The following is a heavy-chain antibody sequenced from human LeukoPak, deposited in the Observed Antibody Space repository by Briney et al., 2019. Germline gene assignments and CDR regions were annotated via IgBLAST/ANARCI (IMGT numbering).Heavy chain of an antibody. V-gene: IGHV4-59*03. CDR1: GDSTSNFY. D-gene: IGHD2-8*01. J-gene: IGHJ5*01. CDR2: IHYSGSS. Sequence: SETLSLTCTVSGDSTSNFYWNWIRQSPGKGLEWVGNIHYSGSSVYNPSLKSRGTISIDTSRRQFFLKLNSVTAADTAVYFCALAPNSNWFDFWGPGTLVTVSS. CDR3: ALAPNSNWFDF.